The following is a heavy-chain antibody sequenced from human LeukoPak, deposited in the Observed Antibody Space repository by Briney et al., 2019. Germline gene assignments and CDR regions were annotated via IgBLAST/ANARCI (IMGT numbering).Heavy chain of an antibody. V-gene: IGHV3-13*01. CDR1: GFTFSTYD. CDR3: ARGSGGYSSSWFDY. D-gene: IGHD6-13*01. CDR2: IGTVGDT. J-gene: IGHJ4*02. Sequence: GGSLRLSCAASGFTFSTYDMHWVRQATGKGLEWVSAIGTVGDTYYLDSVKGRFTISREDAKNSLYLQMNSLRVGDTAVYYCARGSGGYSSSWFDYWGQGTLVTVSS.